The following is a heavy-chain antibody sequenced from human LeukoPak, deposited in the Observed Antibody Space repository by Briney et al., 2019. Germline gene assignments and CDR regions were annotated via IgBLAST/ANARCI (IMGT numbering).Heavy chain of an antibody. CDR3: ARDQARFLEWLLSDYFDY. CDR1: GYTFTSYG. CDR2: ISAYNGNT. D-gene: IGHD3-3*01. Sequence: ASVKVSCKASGYTFTSYGISWVGQAPGQGLEWMGWISAYNGNTNYAQKRQGRVTMTTDTSTSTAYMELRSLRSDDTAVYYCARDQARFLEWLLSDYFDYWGQGTLVTVSS. V-gene: IGHV1-18*01. J-gene: IGHJ4*02.